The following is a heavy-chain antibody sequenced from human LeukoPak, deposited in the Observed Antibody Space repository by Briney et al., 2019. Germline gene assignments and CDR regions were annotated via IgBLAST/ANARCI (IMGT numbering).Heavy chain of an antibody. D-gene: IGHD3-16*01. CDR2: IYYSGST. Sequence: SETLSLTCTVSGGSISSYYWSWIRQPPGKGLEWIGYIYYSGSTNYNPSLKSRVTISVATSKNQFSLKLSSVTAADTAVYYCARLGFEGYFAYWGQGTLVTVSS. CDR1: GGSISSYY. V-gene: IGHV4-59*08. J-gene: IGHJ4*02. CDR3: ARLGFEGYFAY.